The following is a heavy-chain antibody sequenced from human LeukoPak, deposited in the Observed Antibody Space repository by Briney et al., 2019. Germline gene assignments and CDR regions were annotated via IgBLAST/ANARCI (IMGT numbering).Heavy chain of an antibody. D-gene: IGHD6-19*01. CDR1: GYTFTSYG. CDR3: ASHPGGWYVSHFDY. V-gene: IGHV1-18*01. CDR2: ISAYNGNT. J-gene: IGHJ4*02. Sequence: ASVKVSCKASGYTFTSYGISWLRQAPGQGLEWMGWISAYNGNTNYAQKLQGRVTITTDTSTSTAYMELRSLRSDDTAVYYCASHPGGWYVSHFDYWGQGTLVTVSS.